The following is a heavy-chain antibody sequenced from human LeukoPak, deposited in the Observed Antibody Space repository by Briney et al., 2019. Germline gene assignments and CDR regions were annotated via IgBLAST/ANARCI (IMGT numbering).Heavy chain of an antibody. CDR2: ISGSGGST. CDR3: AKDNYEGYSNY. CDR1: GFTFSSYG. V-gene: IGHV3-23*01. J-gene: IGHJ4*02. D-gene: IGHD1-26*01. Sequence: GGSLRLSCAASGFTFSSYGMSWVRQAPGKGLEWVSAISGSGGSTYYADSVKGRFTISRDNSKNTLYLQMNSLRAEGTAVYYCAKDNYEGYSNYWGQGTLVTVSS.